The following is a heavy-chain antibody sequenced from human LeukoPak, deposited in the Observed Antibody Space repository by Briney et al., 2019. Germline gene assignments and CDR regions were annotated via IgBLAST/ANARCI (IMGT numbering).Heavy chain of an antibody. CDR3: ARQVDSYDSSGYHFDY. V-gene: IGHV4-4*09. Sequence: SETLSLTCTVSGGSISSYYWGWIRQPPGKGLEWIGYIYTNGSTHYNPSLKSRVTISVDRSKNQFSLKLSSVTAADTAVYYCARQVDSYDSSGYHFDYWGQGTLVTVSS. J-gene: IGHJ4*02. D-gene: IGHD3-22*01. CDR1: GGSISSYY. CDR2: IYTNGST.